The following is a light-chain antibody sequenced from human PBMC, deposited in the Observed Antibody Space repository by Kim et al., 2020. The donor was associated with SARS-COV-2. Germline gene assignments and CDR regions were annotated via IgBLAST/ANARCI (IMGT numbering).Light chain of an antibody. Sequence: GDRVTITCRASQSISSYLNWFQQKPGKVPILLIYETSTLQSGVPSRFRGSGSGTDFTLTISSLQPEDFATYYCQQSYITPLTFGGGTKVDIK. J-gene: IGKJ4*01. CDR3: QQSYITPLT. CDR1: QSISSY. CDR2: ETS. V-gene: IGKV1-39*01.